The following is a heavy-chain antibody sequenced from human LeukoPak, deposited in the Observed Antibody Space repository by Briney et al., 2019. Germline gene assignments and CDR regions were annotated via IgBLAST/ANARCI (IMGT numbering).Heavy chain of an antibody. CDR1: GYTFTDHY. D-gene: IGHD5-12*01. Sequence: ASVTVSCKASGYTFTDHYIHWVRQAPGQGFEWMGWINPNTGGTDYAQKFQDRIAISTYTAISTVYMELRRLKSDDTALYYCARDLATIDGIAWYYFENWGQGTLVTVS. V-gene: IGHV1-2*02. J-gene: IGHJ4*02. CDR2: INPNTGGT. CDR3: ARDLATIDGIAWYYFEN.